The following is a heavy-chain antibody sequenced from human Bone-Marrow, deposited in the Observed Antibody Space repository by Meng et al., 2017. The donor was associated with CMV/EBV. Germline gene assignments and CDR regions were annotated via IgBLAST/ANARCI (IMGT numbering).Heavy chain of an antibody. Sequence: KVSCKGSGYSFANNWIGWVRQMPGKGLEWMGIIYPGDSDTTYSPFLQGQVTISADKSISTAYLEWSSLKASDTAMYYCARINRYSGYDLGDDWGQGTRVTVSS. CDR3: ARINRYSGYDLGDD. D-gene: IGHD5-12*01. CDR1: GYSFANNW. J-gene: IGHJ4*02. CDR2: IYPGDSDT. V-gene: IGHV5-51*01.